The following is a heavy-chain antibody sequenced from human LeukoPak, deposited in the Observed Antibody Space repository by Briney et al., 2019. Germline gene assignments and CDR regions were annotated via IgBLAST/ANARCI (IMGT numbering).Heavy chain of an antibody. Sequence: GESLRLSCAASGFTLRTSAMNWVGQAPGKGLDWVSSIDYDSSHIYYAASVRGRFTISRDNARDSVYLQMDSLRVEDTAVYYCTRDPLRYLRVGHYDYWGQGTLVAVSS. CDR3: TRDPLRYLRVGHYDY. CDR1: GFTLRTSA. V-gene: IGHV3-21*01. J-gene: IGHJ4*02. CDR2: IDYDSSHI. D-gene: IGHD3-9*01.